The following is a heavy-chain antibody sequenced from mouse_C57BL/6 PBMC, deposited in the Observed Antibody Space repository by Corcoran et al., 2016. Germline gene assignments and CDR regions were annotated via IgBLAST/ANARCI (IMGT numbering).Heavy chain of an antibody. D-gene: IGHD1-1*01. J-gene: IGHJ1*03. CDR1: GYTFTTYG. CDR2: INTYSGVP. V-gene: IGHV9-3*01. Sequence: QIQLVQSGPALKKPGETVKISCKASGYTFTTYGMSWVKQAPGKGLKWMGWINTYSGVPTYADDFKGRFAFSLETSASTAYLQINNLKNEDTATYFCARPSTVVADWYFDVWGTGTTVTVSS. CDR3: ARPSTVVADWYFDV.